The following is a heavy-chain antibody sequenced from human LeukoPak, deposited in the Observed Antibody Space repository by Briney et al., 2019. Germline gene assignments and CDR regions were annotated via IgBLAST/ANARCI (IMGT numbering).Heavy chain of an antibody. D-gene: IGHD3-16*01. J-gene: IGHJ6*03. Sequence: GGSLRLSCAASGFTFSTYSMNWVRQAPGKGLDWVSYISGSSGTIYYADSVKGRFTISRGNAKSSLYLQMNSLRAEDTAVYYCARRSEFGVLYYMDVWGKGTTVTVSS. CDR1: GFTFSTYS. CDR3: ARRSEFGVLYYMDV. CDR2: ISGSSGTI. V-gene: IGHV3-48*01.